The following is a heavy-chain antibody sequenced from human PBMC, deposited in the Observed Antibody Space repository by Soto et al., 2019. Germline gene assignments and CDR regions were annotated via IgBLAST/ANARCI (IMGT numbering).Heavy chain of an antibody. V-gene: IGHV3-30*18. D-gene: IGHD6-19*01. CDR3: AKGGRQWLVTSDFNY. CDR2: GSHDGRNT. Sequence: VQLVESGGGVVQPGRSLRLSCAASGFTFSDYAMHWVRQAPGKGLEWVAVGSHDGRNTHYADSVKGRFTISRDSSKNPVSLEMTSLRAEDKAVYYCAKGGRQWLVTSDFNYWGQGALVTVSS. J-gene: IGHJ4*02. CDR1: GFTFSDYA.